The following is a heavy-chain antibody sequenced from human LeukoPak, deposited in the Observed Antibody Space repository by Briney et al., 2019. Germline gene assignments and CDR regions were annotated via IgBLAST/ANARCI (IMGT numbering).Heavy chain of an antibody. D-gene: IGHD2-2*02. CDR3: ARTLSVVPAAIGY. V-gene: IGHV1-46*01. CDR2: INPSGGST. CDR1: GYTFTSYY. J-gene: IGHJ4*02. Sequence: ASVTVSCKASGYTFTSYYMHWVRQAPGQGLEWMGIINPSGGSTSYAQKFQGRVTMTRDTSTSTVYMELSSLRSEDTAVHYCARTLSVVPAAIGYWGQGTLVTVSS.